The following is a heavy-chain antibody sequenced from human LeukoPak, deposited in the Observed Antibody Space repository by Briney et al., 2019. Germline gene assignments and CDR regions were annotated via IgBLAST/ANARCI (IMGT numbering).Heavy chain of an antibody. V-gene: IGHV1-18*01. J-gene: IGHJ3*02. D-gene: IGHD1-26*01. Sequence: GASVKVSCKASGYTFTSYGISWVRQAPGQGLEWMGWISAYNGNTNYAQKLQGRVTMTTDTSTSTAYMELRSLRSDDTAAYYCARVVGATSQSAFDIWGQGTMVTVSS. CDR3: ARVVGATSQSAFDI. CDR1: GYTFTSYG. CDR2: ISAYNGNT.